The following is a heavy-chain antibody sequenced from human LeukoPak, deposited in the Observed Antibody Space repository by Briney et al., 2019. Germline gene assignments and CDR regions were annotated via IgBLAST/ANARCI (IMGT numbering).Heavy chain of an antibody. CDR3: AREFVEGGSYYFIPRTHDAFDI. CDR2: ISAYNGNT. CDR1: GYTFTSYG. J-gene: IGHJ3*02. D-gene: IGHD1-26*01. Sequence: ASVKVSRKASGYTFTSYGISWVRQAPGQGLEWMGWISAYNGNTNYAQKLQGRVTMTTDTSTSTAYMELRSLRSDDTAVYYCAREFVEGGSYYFIPRTHDAFDIWGQGTMVTVSS. V-gene: IGHV1-18*01.